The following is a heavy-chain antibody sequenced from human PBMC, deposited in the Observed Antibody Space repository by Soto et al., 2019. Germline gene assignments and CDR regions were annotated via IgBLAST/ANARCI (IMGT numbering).Heavy chain of an antibody. Sequence: QITLNESGPTVVRPTETLTLTCRLSGFSLTTSGVGVGWIRQSPGKAPEWLALIYWDDDKRYSASLKSRLTITKDTSKNQVVLTVSDLDATDTATYYCAHRVLRTVFGLVTTTAINFDFWGQGTPVAVSS. D-gene: IGHD3-3*01. V-gene: IGHV2-5*02. J-gene: IGHJ4*02. CDR1: GFSLTTSGVG. CDR3: AHRVLRTVFGLVTTTAINFDF. CDR2: IYWDDDK.